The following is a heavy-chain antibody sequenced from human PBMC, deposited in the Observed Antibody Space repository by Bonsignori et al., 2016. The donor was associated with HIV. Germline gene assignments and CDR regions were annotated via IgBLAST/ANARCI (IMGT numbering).Heavy chain of an antibody. Sequence: WVRQAPGQGLEWMGWISAYNGNTNYAQKLQGRVTMTTDTSTSTAYMELRSLRSDDTAVYYCARKMERYYYYMDVWGKGTTVTVSS. CDR3: ARKMERYYYYMDV. D-gene: IGHD1-1*01. CDR2: ISAYNGNT. V-gene: IGHV1-18*01. J-gene: IGHJ6*03.